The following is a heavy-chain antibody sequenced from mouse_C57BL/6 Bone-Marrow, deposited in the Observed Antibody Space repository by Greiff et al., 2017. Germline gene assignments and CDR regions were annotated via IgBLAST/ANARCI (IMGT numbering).Heavy chain of an antibody. CDR1: GYAFSSSW. V-gene: IGHV1-82*01. J-gene: IGHJ3*01. CDR3: ACTGFAY. Sequence: VQLQQSGPELVKPGASVKISCKASGYAFSSSWMNWVKQRPGKGLEWIGRIYPGDGDTNYNGKLKGKATMTADKSSSTAYMQLSSLTSEDSAVYFCACTGFAYWGQGTLVTVSA. CDR2: IYPGDGDT.